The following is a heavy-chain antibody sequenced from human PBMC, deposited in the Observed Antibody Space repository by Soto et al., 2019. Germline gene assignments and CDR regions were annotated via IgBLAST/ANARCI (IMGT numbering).Heavy chain of an antibody. CDR1: GFTFSSFA. J-gene: IGHJ4*02. CDR2: ISGSGGGT. CDR3: AGPGYSSQDY. V-gene: IGHV3-23*01. D-gene: IGHD5-18*01. Sequence: RGSLRLSCAASGFTFSSFALSWVRQAPGTGLEWVSAISGSGGGTDYADSVKGRFTISRDNSKKTLYLQMNSLRAEDTAVYYCAGPGYSSQDYWGQGALVTVSS.